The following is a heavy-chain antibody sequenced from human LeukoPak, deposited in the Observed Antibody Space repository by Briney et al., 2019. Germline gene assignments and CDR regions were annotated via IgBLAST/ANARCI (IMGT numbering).Heavy chain of an antibody. CDR3: ARGITMVRGVTPPEDY. CDR1: GYTFTGYY. J-gene: IGHJ4*02. D-gene: IGHD3-10*01. V-gene: IGHV1-69*13. Sequence: SVKVSCKASGYTFTGYYMHWVRQAPGQGLEWMGGIIPIFGTANYAQKFQGRVTITADESTSTAYMELSSLRSDDTAVYYCARGITMVRGVTPPEDYWGQGTLVTVSS. CDR2: IIPIFGTA.